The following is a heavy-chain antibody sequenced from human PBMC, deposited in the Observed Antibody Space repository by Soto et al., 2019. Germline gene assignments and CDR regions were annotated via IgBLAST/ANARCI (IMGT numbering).Heavy chain of an antibody. D-gene: IGHD3-3*01. Sequence: ASVKVSCKASGYTFTGYYMHWVRQAPGRGLEWMGWINPNSGGTNYAQKFQGWVTMTRDTSISTAYMELSRLRSDDTAVYYCARSGGYDFWSGYYYYYYGMDVWGQGTTVTVSS. CDR1: GYTFTGYY. CDR2: INPNSGGT. CDR3: ARSGGYDFWSGYYYYYYGMDV. J-gene: IGHJ6*02. V-gene: IGHV1-2*04.